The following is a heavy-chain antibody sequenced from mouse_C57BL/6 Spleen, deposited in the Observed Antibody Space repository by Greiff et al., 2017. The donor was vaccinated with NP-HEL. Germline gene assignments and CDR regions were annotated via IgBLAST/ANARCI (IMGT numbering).Heavy chain of an antibody. J-gene: IGHJ4*01. CDR3: ARGPYDYDGLYAMDY. V-gene: IGHV1-52*01. D-gene: IGHD2-4*01. CDR1: GYTFTSYW. CDR2: IDPSDSET. Sequence: QVQLQQPGAELVRPGSSVKLSCKASGYTFTSYWMHWVKQRPIQGLEWIGNIDPSDSETHYNQKFKDKATLTVDKSSSTAYMQLSSLTSEDSAVYYCARGPYDYDGLYAMDYWGQGTSVTVSS.